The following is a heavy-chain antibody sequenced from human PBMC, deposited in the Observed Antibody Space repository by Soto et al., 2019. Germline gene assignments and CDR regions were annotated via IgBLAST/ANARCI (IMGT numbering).Heavy chain of an antibody. CDR1: GGTFSRHP. V-gene: IGHV1-69*13. CDR3: ARQFDSDSSGHNYAY. D-gene: IGHD3-22*01. CDR2: IIPMFGTP. J-gene: IGHJ4*02. Sequence: SVKVSCKASGGTFSRHPFSWVRQAPGQGLEWMGGIIPMFGTPNYSEKFQGRLSITADESTTTVYMQLSSLRSEDTAVYYCARQFDSDSSGHNYAYWGQGTLVTVSS.